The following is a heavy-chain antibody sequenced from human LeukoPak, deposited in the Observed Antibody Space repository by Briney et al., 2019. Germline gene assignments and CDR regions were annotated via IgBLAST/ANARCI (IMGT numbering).Heavy chain of an antibody. Sequence: KPSETLSLTCAVYGGSFSGYYWSWIRQPPGKGLEWIGEINHSGSTNYNPSLKSRVTISVDTSKNQFSLKLSSVTAADTAVYYCARDSATIFGVVIEAGFDPWGQGTLVTVSS. CDR3: ARDSATIFGVVIEAGFDP. J-gene: IGHJ5*02. CDR1: GGSFSGYY. CDR2: INHSGST. V-gene: IGHV4-34*01. D-gene: IGHD3-3*01.